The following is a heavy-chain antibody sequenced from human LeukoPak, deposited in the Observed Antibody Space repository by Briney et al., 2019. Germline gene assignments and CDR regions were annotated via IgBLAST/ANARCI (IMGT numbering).Heavy chain of an antibody. CDR2: IYHSGST. Sequence: SETLSLTCAVSGYSISSGYYWGWIRQPPGKGLEWIGSIYHSGSTYYNPSLKSRVTISVDASKNQFSLKLSSVTAADTAVYYCVSGSYYFDYWGQGTLVTVSS. CDR1: GYSISSGYY. CDR3: VSGSYYFDY. D-gene: IGHD1-26*01. V-gene: IGHV4-38-2*01. J-gene: IGHJ4*02.